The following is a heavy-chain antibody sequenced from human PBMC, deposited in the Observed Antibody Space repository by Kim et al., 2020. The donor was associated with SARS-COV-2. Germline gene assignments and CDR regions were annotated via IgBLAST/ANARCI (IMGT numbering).Heavy chain of an antibody. CDR2: INHSVST. J-gene: IGHJ6*01. Sequence: SETLSLTCAVYGGSFSGYYWSWIRQPPGKGLAWIGEINHSVSTNYNPSLKSRVTISVDTSKNQFSLKLSSVTAADTAVYYCARGNTISHFYYYYYGMDV. D-gene: IGHD3-9*01. CDR3: ARGNTISHFYYYYYGMDV. CDR1: GGSFSGYY. V-gene: IGHV4-34*01.